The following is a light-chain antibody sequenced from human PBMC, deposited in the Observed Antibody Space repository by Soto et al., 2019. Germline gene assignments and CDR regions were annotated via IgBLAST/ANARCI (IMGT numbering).Light chain of an antibody. Sequence: EIVMTQSPATLSVSQGERATLSCRASKIVPSNLAWSQQKPGQAPRLLISGASTRATGIPARFSGSGSGTEFTLIISSLQSEDFAVYYCQQYHHWPWTFGQGTKVEI. CDR3: QQYHHWPWT. CDR1: KIVPSN. V-gene: IGKV3-15*01. CDR2: GAS. J-gene: IGKJ1*01.